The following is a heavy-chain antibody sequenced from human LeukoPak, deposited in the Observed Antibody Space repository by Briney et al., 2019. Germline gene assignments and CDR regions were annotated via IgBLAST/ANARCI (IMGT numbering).Heavy chain of an antibody. D-gene: IGHD6-6*01. Sequence: SGGSLRLSCVASGFTFTSYGMAWVRQAPGKRLEWVSGISGSGDATYYADSVKGRFTISRDNSKNTLYLQMNSLRVEEMAVYYCAKLRGPSSSSENNWFDPWGQGTLVTVSS. CDR3: AKLRGPSSSSENNWFDP. V-gene: IGHV3-23*01. J-gene: IGHJ5*02. CDR1: GFTFTSYG. CDR2: ISGSGDAT.